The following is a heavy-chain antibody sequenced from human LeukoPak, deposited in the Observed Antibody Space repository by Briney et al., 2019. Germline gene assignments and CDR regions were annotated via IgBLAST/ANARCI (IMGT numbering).Heavy chain of an antibody. V-gene: IGHV3-15*01. CDR3: TTGIYGVVVPFGY. Sequence: GGSLRLSCAVSGFTFSNAWMGWFRQSPGKGLEWIGRIKSKKNGGTTDYAAPVKGRFTISRDDSKNTLFLQMNSLKTGDTAIYYCTTGIYGVVVPFGYWGQGTLVTVPS. J-gene: IGHJ4*02. CDR1: GFTFSNAW. CDR2: IKSKKNGGTT. D-gene: IGHD3-3*01.